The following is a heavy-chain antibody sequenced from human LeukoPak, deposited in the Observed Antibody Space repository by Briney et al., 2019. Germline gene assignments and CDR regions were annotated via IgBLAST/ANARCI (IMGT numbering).Heavy chain of an antibody. Sequence: SETLSLTCSVSDGSINSYYWNWIRRPPGKGLEWLGYIYYNGNTNYSPSLKSRVTMSVDTSKNLFSLKVSSVTAADTAVYYCARGRSNYYGMDVWGQGTTVTVSS. V-gene: IGHV4-59*01. CDR2: IYYNGNT. CDR3: ARGRSNYYGMDV. D-gene: IGHD1-26*01. CDR1: DGSINSYY. J-gene: IGHJ6*02.